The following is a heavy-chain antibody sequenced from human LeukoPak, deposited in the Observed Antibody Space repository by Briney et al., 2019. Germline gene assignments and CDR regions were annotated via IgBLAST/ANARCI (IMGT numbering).Heavy chain of an antibody. CDR1: GYTFTSYY. J-gene: IGHJ6*03. CDR3: ARDDRIIAAALNYYYYYMDV. CDR2: INPSGGST. D-gene: IGHD6-13*01. V-gene: IGHV1-46*01. Sequence: ASVKVSCKASGYTFTSYYIHWVRQAPGQGLEWMGIINPSGGSTSYAQKFQGRVTMTRDMSTSTVYMELSSLRSEDTAVYYCARDDRIIAAALNYYYYYMDVWGKGTTVTVSS.